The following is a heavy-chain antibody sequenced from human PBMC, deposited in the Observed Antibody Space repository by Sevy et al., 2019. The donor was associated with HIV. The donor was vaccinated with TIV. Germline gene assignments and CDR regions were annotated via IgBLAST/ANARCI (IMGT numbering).Heavy chain of an antibody. CDR2: IYRSGST. V-gene: IGHV4-4*02. Sequence: SETLSITCAVSGGSISSSNWWSWVRQPPGKGLEWIGEIYRSGSTNYNPSLKSRVTISVDKSKNQFSLKLSSVTAADTAVYYCAREGGIAAAGTENYYYYYMDVWGKGTTVTVSS. D-gene: IGHD6-13*01. CDR1: GGSISSSNW. J-gene: IGHJ6*03. CDR3: AREGGIAAAGTENYYYYYMDV.